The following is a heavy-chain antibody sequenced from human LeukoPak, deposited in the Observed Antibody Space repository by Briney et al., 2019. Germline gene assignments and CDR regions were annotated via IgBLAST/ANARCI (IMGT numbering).Heavy chain of an antibody. CDR1: GYTFTRYY. J-gene: IGHJ3*02. CDR2: INPNSGGT. D-gene: IGHD3-10*01. CDR3: ASGREYFGSGSHDDAFDM. Sequence: GASVKVSCKASGYTFTRYYLHWVRQAPGQGLEWMGWINPNSGGTNSAQNFQGRVTMTRDTSITTAYMELNSLRSDDTAVYYCASGREYFGSGSHDDAFDMWGQGTMATVSS. V-gene: IGHV1-2*02.